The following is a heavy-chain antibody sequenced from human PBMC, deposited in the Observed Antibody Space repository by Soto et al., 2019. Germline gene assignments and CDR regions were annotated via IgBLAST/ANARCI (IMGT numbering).Heavy chain of an antibody. CDR2: IIPIFGTA. Sequence: SVKVSCKASRGTFSNYAISWVRPAPGHGLEWMGGIIPIFGTANYAQKFQGRVTITADESTSTAYMELSSLRSEDTAVYYCARDTSSSSMDYWGQGTLVTVSS. D-gene: IGHD6-6*01. V-gene: IGHV1-69*13. CDR3: ARDTSSSSMDY. CDR1: RGTFSNYA. J-gene: IGHJ4*02.